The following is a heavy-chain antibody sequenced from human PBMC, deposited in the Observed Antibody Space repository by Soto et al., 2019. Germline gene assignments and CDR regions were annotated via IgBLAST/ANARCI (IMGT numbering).Heavy chain of an antibody. CDR3: ARAANPYYDFWSGYLDTNYGMDV. V-gene: IGHV3-33*08. CDR2: IWYDGSNK. D-gene: IGHD3-3*01. Sequence: GGSLRLSCAASGFTFSSYGMHWVRQAPGKGLEWVAVIWYDGSNKYYADSVKGRFTISRDNSKNTLYLQMNSLRAEDTAVYYCARAANPYYDFWSGYLDTNYGMDVWGQGTTLTVSS. J-gene: IGHJ6*02. CDR1: GFTFSSYG.